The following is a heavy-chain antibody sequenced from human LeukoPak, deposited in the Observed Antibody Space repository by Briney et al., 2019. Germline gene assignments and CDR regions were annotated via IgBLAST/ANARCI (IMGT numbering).Heavy chain of an antibody. CDR1: GGSISSSSYY. V-gene: IGHV4-39*01. D-gene: IGHD2-15*01. CDR2: IYYSGST. CDR3: ARADCSGGSCYLFDY. J-gene: IGHJ4*02. Sequence: SETLSLTCTVSGGSISSSSYYWGWNRQPPGKGLEWIGSIYYSGSTYYNPSLKSRVTISVDTSKNQLSLKLSSVTAADTAVYYCARADCSGGSCYLFDYWGQGALVTVSS.